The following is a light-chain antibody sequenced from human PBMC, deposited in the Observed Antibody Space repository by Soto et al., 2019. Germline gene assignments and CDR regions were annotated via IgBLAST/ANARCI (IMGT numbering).Light chain of an antibody. V-gene: IGKV1-5*03. Sequence: DIQMTQSPSTLSASVGARVTITCRASQSFSSWLAWYQQKPGKAPKLLIYKASSLESGVPSRFSGSGSGTEFTLTISSLQPDDFATYYCQQYNSYSRTFGQGTKVEIK. CDR3: QQYNSYSRT. CDR2: KAS. CDR1: QSFSSW. J-gene: IGKJ1*01.